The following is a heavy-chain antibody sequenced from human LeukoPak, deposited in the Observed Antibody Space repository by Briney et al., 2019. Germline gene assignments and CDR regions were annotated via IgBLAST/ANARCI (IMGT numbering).Heavy chain of an antibody. CDR1: GFTFSNYW. J-gene: IGHJ4*02. V-gene: IGHV3-7*01. Sequence: GGSLRLSCAASGFTFSNYWMSWVRQAPGRGLEWVAHIKHDGSEEYYVDSMKGRFTVSRDNARNSLYPQMNSLRAEDTAVYYCATEKFDYWGQGTLVTVSS. CDR3: ATEKFDY. CDR2: IKHDGSEE.